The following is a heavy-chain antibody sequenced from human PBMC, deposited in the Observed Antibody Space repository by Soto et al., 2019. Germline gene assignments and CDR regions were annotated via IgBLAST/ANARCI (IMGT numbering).Heavy chain of an antibody. Sequence: GSLRLSCAVSGFTFNSYSMNWVRQAPGKGLEWVSSISSFSNYMYYTDSVKGRFTISRDNARNSLYLQMNSLRAEDTAVYYCAKDRALFFEYWGQGTLVTVSS. CDR3: AKDRALFFEY. D-gene: IGHD3-10*01. CDR2: ISSFSNYM. J-gene: IGHJ4*02. CDR1: GFTFNSYS. V-gene: IGHV3-21*01.